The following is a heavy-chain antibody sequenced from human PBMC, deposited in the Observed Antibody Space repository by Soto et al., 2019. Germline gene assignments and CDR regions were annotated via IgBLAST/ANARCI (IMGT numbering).Heavy chain of an antibody. Sequence: GGSLRLSCSVAGFTVSDSMSWVRQAPGKGLECVSFIHSDGSTHYTDSVRGRFTISRDNSRNTLYLQMDRLRVDDTAVYFCARDASGPFDYWGQGTLVTVSS. D-gene: IGHD6-19*01. V-gene: IGHV3-53*01. CDR1: GFTVSDS. CDR2: IHSDGST. J-gene: IGHJ4*02. CDR3: ARDASGPFDY.